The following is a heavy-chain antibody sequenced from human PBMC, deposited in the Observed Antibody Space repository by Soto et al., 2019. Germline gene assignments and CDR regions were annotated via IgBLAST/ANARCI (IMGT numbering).Heavy chain of an antibody. CDR1: GFSLSNARMG. CDR2: IFSNDEK. Sequence: VSGPTLVNPTETLTLTCTVSGFSLSNARMGVSWIRQPPGKALEWLAHIFSNDEKSYSTSLKSRLTISKDTSKSQVVLTMTNMDPVDTATYYRERMSGSINMVREPRGWFDPWGQGTLVTVSS. CDR3: ERMSGSINMVREPRGWFDP. J-gene: IGHJ5*02. D-gene: IGHD3-10*01. V-gene: IGHV2-26*01.